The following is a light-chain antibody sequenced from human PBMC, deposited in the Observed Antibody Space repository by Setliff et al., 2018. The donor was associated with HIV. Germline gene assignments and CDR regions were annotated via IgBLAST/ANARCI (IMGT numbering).Light chain of an antibody. CDR3: SSFTSSKALL. V-gene: IGLV2-14*03. CDR2: DVT. CDR1: SSDIGGYNY. J-gene: IGLJ3*02. Sequence: QSVLTQPASVSGSPGQSITISCTGTSSDIGGYNYVSWYQQLPGNTPKLLIYDVTNRPSGVPDRFSGSKSANTASLTISGLQAEDEADYYCSSFTSSKALLFGGG.